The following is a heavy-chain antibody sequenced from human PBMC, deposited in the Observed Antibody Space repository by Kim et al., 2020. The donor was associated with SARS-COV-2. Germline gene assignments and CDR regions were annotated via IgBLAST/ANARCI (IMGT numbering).Heavy chain of an antibody. V-gene: IGHV3-21*06. D-gene: IGHD3-22*01. J-gene: IGHJ6*02. Sequence: VRGRFTIARDNAKNSLYLKINSLRAEDTAVYYCARDGNYFDSSGYYYGMDVWGQGTTVTVSS. CDR3: ARDGNYFDSSGYYYGMDV.